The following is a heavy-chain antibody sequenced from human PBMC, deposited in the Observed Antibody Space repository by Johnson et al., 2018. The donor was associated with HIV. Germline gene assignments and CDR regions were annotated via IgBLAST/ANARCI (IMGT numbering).Heavy chain of an antibody. CDR3: AREGRTGPDTFDI. V-gene: IGHV3-30-3*01. Sequence: QVQLVESGGGVVQPGRSLRLSCAASGFTFSSYAFHWVRQAPAKGLEWVASISYDGSNKYYADSVKGRFTISRDNSKNTLFLQMNGLRAEDTAVYYCAREGRTGPDTFDIWGQGTMLTVSS. CDR1: GFTFSSYA. CDR2: ISYDGSNK. J-gene: IGHJ3*02.